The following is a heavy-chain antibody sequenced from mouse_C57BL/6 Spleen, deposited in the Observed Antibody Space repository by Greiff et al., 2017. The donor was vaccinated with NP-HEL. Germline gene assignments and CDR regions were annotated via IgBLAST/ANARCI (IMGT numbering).Heavy chain of an antibody. D-gene: IGHD4-1*01. V-gene: IGHV1-42*01. J-gene: IGHJ2*01. CDR1: GYSFTGYY. Sequence: EVQLQQSGPELVKPGASVKISCKASGYSFTGYYMNWVKQSPEKSLEWIGEINPSTGGTTYNQKFKAKATLTVDISSSTAYMQLKSLTSEDSAVYYCARDWDGYWGQGTTLTVSS. CDR3: ARDWDGY. CDR2: INPSTGGT.